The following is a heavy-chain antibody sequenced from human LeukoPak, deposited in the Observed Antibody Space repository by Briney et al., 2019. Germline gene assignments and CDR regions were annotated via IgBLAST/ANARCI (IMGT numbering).Heavy chain of an antibody. Sequence: ASVKVSCKASGYTFTSYDINWVRQATGQGLEWMGWMNPNSGNTGYAQKFQGRVTMTRNTSISTAYMELSSLRSEDTAVYYCAGGIVVVVAADNWFDPWGQGTLVTVSS. CDR1: GYTFTSYD. V-gene: IGHV1-8*01. D-gene: IGHD2-15*01. CDR2: MNPNSGNT. CDR3: AGGIVVVVAADNWFDP. J-gene: IGHJ5*02.